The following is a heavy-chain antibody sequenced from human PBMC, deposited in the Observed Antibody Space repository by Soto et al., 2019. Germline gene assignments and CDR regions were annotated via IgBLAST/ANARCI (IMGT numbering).Heavy chain of an antibody. CDR3: AKSYYDFWSGYYRGDMDV. V-gene: IGHV1-18*01. D-gene: IGHD3-3*01. CDR1: GYTFISYG. CDR2: ISAYNGNT. J-gene: IGHJ6*02. Sequence: ASVKVSCKASGYTFISYGISWVRQAPGQGLEWMGWISAYNGNTNYAQKLQGRVTMTTDTSTSTAYMELRSLRSDDTAVYYCAKSYYDFWSGYYRGDMDVWGQGTTVTAP.